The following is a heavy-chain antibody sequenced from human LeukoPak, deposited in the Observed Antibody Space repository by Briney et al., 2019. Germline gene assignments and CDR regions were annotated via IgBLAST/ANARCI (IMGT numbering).Heavy chain of an antibody. Sequence: ASVKVSCKASGGTFSSYAISWVRQAPGQGLEWMGGIIPIFGTANYAQKFQGRVTITADESTSTAYMELSSPRSEDTAVYYCTFGPQYYYDSSGYYGGRYFDYWGQGTLVTVSS. CDR1: GGTFSSYA. J-gene: IGHJ4*02. V-gene: IGHV1-69*13. D-gene: IGHD3-22*01. CDR2: IIPIFGTA. CDR3: TFGPQYYYDSSGYYGGRYFDY.